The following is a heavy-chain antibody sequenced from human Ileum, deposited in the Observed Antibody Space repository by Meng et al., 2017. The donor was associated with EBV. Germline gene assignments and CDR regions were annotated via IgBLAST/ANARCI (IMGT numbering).Heavy chain of an antibody. V-gene: IGHV1-18*01. D-gene: IGHD1-26*01. Sequence: GGEVKKPGASSKAACKASGYTFTNYGITWVRQAPGQGLEWMGWISAYNGNTNYAQTLQGRVTMTTDTSTSTAYMELGSLRSDDTAVYYCARVEVGTTSGDYWGQGTLVTVSS. CDR2: ISAYNGNT. CDR3: ARVEVGTTSGDY. CDR1: GYTFTNYG. J-gene: IGHJ4*02.